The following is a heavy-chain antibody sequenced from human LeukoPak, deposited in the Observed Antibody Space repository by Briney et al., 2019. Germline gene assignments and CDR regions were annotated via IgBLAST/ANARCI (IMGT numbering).Heavy chain of an antibody. CDR2: INHSGST. Sequence: PSETLSLTCAVYGGSFSGYYWSWIRQPPGKGLEWIGEINHSGSTNYNPSLKSRVTISVDTSKNQFSLKLSSVTAADTAVYYCARALTTYSNYGLSYGMDVWGQGTTVTVSS. D-gene: IGHD4-11*01. V-gene: IGHV4-34*01. CDR3: ARALTTYSNYGLSYGMDV. J-gene: IGHJ6*02. CDR1: GGSFSGYY.